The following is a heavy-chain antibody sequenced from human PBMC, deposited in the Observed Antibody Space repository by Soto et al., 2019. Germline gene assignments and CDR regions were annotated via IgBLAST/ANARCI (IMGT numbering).Heavy chain of an antibody. V-gene: IGHV3-23*01. CDR1: GFTFSSYA. Sequence: GGSLRLSCAASGFTFSSYAISWVRQAPGKGLEWVSAISGSGGSTYYADSVKGRFTISRDNSKNTLYLQMNSLRAEDTAVYYCAKDGVVPPTNWFDPWGQGTLVTVSS. CDR3: AKDGVVPPTNWFDP. D-gene: IGHD2-2*01. J-gene: IGHJ5*02. CDR2: ISGSGGST.